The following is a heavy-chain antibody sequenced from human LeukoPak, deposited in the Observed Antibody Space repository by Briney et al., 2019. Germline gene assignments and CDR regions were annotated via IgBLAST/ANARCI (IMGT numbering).Heavy chain of an antibody. CDR2: IYSGGST. D-gene: IGHD6-19*01. Sequence: PGGSLRLSCAASGFTVSSNYMSWVRQAPGKGLEWVSVIYSGGSTYYADSVKGRFTISRDNSKNTLYLQMNSLRAEDTAVYYCASFETVAAKPFDYWGQGTLVTVSS. CDR1: GFTVSSNY. J-gene: IGHJ4*02. V-gene: IGHV3-66*01. CDR3: ASFETVAAKPFDY.